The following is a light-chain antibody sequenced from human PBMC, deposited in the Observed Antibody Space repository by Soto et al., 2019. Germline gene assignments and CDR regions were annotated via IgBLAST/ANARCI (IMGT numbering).Light chain of an antibody. CDR2: EVS. J-gene: IGLJ2*01. Sequence: QSVLTQPPSASGSPGQSVTITCSGTSSDVGEENYVSWYQQHPGKVPKLILYEVSKRPSGVPDRFSGSRSGNTASLTVSGLQAEDEADYYCSSCTGSSILVFGGGTKLTVL. CDR1: SSDVGEENY. CDR3: SSCTGSSILV. V-gene: IGLV2-8*01.